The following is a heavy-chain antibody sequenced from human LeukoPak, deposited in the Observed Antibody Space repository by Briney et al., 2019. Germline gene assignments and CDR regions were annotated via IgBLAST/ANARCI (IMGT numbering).Heavy chain of an antibody. CDR3: ARDRAYYYDSSGYHGAFDI. Sequence: SETLSLTCTVSGDSISSSNFYWGWIRQSPGKGLQWIGNIFYDGSTYYNPSLKSRVTISVDTSKTQFSVNLNSVTAADTAMYYCARDRAYYYDSSGYHGAFDIWGRGTRVTVSS. D-gene: IGHD3-22*01. CDR2: IFYDGST. CDR1: GDSISSSNFY. V-gene: IGHV4-39*07. J-gene: IGHJ3*02.